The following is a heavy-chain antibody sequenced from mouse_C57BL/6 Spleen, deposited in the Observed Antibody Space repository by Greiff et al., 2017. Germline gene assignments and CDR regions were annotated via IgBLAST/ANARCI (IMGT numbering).Heavy chain of an antibody. D-gene: IGHD5-1*01. CDR3: ARSGEYGGGAMDY. CDR2: INPNYGTT. CDR1: GYSFTDYN. V-gene: IGHV1-39*01. J-gene: IGHJ4*01. Sequence: EVQLQQSGPELVKPGASVKISCKAPGYSFTDYNMNWVKQSNGKSLEWIGVINPNYGTTSYNQKFKGKATLTVDPSSSTAYMQLNSLTAEESAVYSCARSGEYGGGAMDYWGQGTSVTVSS.